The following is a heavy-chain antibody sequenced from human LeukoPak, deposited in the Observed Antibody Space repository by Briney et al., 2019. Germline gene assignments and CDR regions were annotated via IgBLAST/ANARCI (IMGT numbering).Heavy chain of an antibody. J-gene: IGHJ4*02. V-gene: IGHV1-18*01. Sequence: ASVTVSCKASGYTFSIYGITWVRQAPGQGLEWMGFISADNGNTNYAQKFQGRVTMTTDTSTSTAYMELRSLRADDTAVYYCARCGATVTMFFDYWGQGTLVTVSS. CDR3: ARCGATVTMFFDY. CDR1: GYTFSIYG. D-gene: IGHD4-17*01. CDR2: ISADNGNT.